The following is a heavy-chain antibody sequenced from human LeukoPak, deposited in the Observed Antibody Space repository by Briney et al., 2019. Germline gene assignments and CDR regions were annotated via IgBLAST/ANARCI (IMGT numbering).Heavy chain of an antibody. CDR1: GFTFSNYS. J-gene: IGHJ4*02. D-gene: IGHD1-7*01. Sequence: GGSLRLSCEASGFTFSNYSMNWVRQTPGKGLEWVSAISISDSSTYYADSVKGRFTISRDNSKNTLYLQMNSLRAEDTAVYYCAKDLFGNYADYFDYWGQGTLVTVSS. CDR2: ISISDSST. V-gene: IGHV3-23*01. CDR3: AKDLFGNYADYFDY.